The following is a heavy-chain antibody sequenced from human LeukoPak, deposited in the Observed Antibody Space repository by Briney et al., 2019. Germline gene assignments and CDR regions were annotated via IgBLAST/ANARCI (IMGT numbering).Heavy chain of an antibody. D-gene: IGHD5-12*01. CDR3: ARGSGYDYFDY. Sequence: GRSLRLSCAASGFTFSSYAMHWVRQAPGKGLEWVAVISYDGSNKYYADSVKGRFTISRDNSKNTLYLQMNSLRAEDTAVYYCARGSGYDYFDYWGQEPWSPSPQ. V-gene: IGHV3-30*04. CDR1: GFTFSSYA. CDR2: ISYDGSNK. J-gene: IGHJ4*01.